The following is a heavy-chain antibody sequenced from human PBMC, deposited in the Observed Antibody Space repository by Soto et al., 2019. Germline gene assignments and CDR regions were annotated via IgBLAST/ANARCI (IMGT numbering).Heavy chain of an antibody. CDR1: GYTFTSYG. CDR3: AREVCSSTSCYPTDP. D-gene: IGHD2-2*01. V-gene: IGHV1-18*04. CDR2: ISAYNGNT. Sequence: RASVKVSCKASGYTFTSYGISWVRQAPGQGLEWMGWISAYNGNTNYAQKLQGRVTMTTDTSTSTAYMELRSLRSDDTAVYYCAREVCSSTSCYPTDPWGQGTLVTVSS. J-gene: IGHJ5*02.